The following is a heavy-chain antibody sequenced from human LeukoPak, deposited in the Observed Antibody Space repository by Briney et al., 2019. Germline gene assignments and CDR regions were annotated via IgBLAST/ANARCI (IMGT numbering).Heavy chain of an antibody. J-gene: IGHJ5*02. V-gene: IGHV1-69*13. CDR2: IIPIFGVT. D-gene: IGHD2-2*01. Sequence: SVKVSCKATGGTFSTFPVSWVRQAPGQGLEWVGGIIPIFGVTTYAQAFQDRVTITADESTGTAYMELSSLTPDDTAVYYCARVPPYCPTTSCYAPFDHWGQGTLVTVSS. CDR1: GGTFSTFP. CDR3: ARVPPYCPTTSCYAPFDH.